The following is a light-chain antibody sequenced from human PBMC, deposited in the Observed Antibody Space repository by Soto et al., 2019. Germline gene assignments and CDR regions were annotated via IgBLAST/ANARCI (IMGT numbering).Light chain of an antibody. CDR1: GSDVGGYDY. J-gene: IGLJ1*01. Sequence: QSALTQPASVSGSAGQSITISCTGTGSDVGGYDYVSWYQHHPGKAPKVMIYEVTNRPSGVPDRFSGSKSGSTASLTVSGLQAEDEADYYCSSYAVTNIFVFGTGTKVTVL. CDR3: SSYAVTNIFV. V-gene: IGLV2-8*01. CDR2: EVT.